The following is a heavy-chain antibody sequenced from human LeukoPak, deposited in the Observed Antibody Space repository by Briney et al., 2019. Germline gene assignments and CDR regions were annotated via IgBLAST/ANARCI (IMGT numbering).Heavy chain of an antibody. CDR3: ARDQGWETPIKQFDY. Sequence: GRSLRLACVASGFNFRNYGLNWVRQAPGRGLQWVSYISASGTTIYYTDSVKGRFTIARDNGKNSLSLQMSSLRAEDTAVYYCARDQGWETPIKQFDYWGQGTLVTVS. V-gene: IGHV3-48*01. CDR1: GFNFRNYG. D-gene: IGHD1-26*01. J-gene: IGHJ4*02. CDR2: ISASGTTI.